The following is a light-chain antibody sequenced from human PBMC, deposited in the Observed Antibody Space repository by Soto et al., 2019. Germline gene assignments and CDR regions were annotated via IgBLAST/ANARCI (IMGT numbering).Light chain of an antibody. Sequence: DIQMTQSPSTLSASVGDRVTITCRASQSISSWLAWYQQKPGKAPKLLIYDASSLESGVPSRFSGSGSGTEFTLTISSLQPDDFATYYCQQYTRWTFGQGTKVDI. CDR1: QSISSW. V-gene: IGKV1-5*01. CDR2: DAS. J-gene: IGKJ1*01. CDR3: QQYTRWT.